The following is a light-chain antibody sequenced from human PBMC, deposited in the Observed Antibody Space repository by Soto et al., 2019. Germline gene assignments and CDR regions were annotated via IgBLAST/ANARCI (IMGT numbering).Light chain of an antibody. V-gene: IGKV3-20*01. Sequence: ENVLSHSSGTPSFSTRERANLSCRGSQSVSSSYLAWYQQKPGQPPRLVMYATSSRATGIPARFSGSGSGTDFTLTISRLEPEDFAVYYCQQYGSSSWTFGQGTKVDIK. J-gene: IGKJ1*01. CDR2: ATS. CDR3: QQYGSSSWT. CDR1: QSVSSSY.